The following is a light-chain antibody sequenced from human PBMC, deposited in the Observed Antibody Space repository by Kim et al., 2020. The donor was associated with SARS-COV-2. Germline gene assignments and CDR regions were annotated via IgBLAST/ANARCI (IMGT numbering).Light chain of an antibody. CDR1: TCNVGSNT. J-gene: IGLJ1*01. CDR3: SAWDDSSNANV. CDR2: SEV. V-gene: IGLV1-44*01. Sequence: GQRVTISWSGSTCNVGSNTEDWYQQIPGATPKLLIYSEVHRPSGGADGVSGATSGSSAALAISGLLCGDEADDYCSAWDDSSNANVFGSGTKVTVL.